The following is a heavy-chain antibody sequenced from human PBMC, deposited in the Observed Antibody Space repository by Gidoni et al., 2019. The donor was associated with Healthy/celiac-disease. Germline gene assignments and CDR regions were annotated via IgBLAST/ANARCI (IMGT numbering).Heavy chain of an antibody. D-gene: IGHD3-3*01. J-gene: IGHJ4*02. Sequence: EVQLVESGGGLVKPGGSLRLSCAASGFTFSNAWMTWVRQAPGKGLEWVGRIKSKTDGGTTDYAAPVKGRFTISRDDSKNTLYLQMNSLKTEDTAVYYCTTGSITIFGVVEPLLFDYWGQGTLVTVSS. CDR1: GFTFSNAW. V-gene: IGHV3-15*01. CDR2: IKSKTDGGTT. CDR3: TTGSITIFGVVEPLLFDY.